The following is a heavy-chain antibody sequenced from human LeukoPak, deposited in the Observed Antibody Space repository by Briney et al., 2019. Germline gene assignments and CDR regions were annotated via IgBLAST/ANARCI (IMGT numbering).Heavy chain of an antibody. CDR3: ARGYYDFWSGYYREKTYYYYYYMDV. CDR2: INHSGST. Sequence: SETLSLTCAVYGGPFSGYYWSWIRQPPGKGLEWIGEINHSGSTNYNPSLKSRVTISVDTSKNQFSLKLSSVTAADTAVYYCARGYYDFWSGYYREKTYYYYYYMDVWGKGTTVTVSS. D-gene: IGHD3-3*01. CDR1: GGPFSGYY. J-gene: IGHJ6*03. V-gene: IGHV4-34*01.